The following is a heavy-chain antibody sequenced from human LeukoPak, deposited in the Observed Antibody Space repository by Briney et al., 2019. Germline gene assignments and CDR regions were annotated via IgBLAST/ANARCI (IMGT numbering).Heavy chain of an antibody. Sequence: KTSETLSLTCTVSGGSISSSSYYWGWIRQPPGKGLEWIGSIYYSGSTYYNPSLKSRVTISVDTSKNQFSLKLSSVTAADTAVYYCARDPRGYDSSGDTDDYWGQGTLVTVSS. V-gene: IGHV4-39*07. CDR3: ARDPRGYDSSGDTDDY. CDR2: IYYSGST. D-gene: IGHD3-22*01. CDR1: GGSISSSSYY. J-gene: IGHJ4*02.